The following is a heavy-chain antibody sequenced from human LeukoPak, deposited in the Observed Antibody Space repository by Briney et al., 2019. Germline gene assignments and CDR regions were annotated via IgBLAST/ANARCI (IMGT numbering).Heavy chain of an antibody. CDR2: IKSKANGETR. D-gene: IGHD3-10*01. CDR3: AKAMVGSGSYGKFAFDI. J-gene: IGHJ3*02. CDR1: GFTLSNAW. Sequence: GGSLRLSCAASGFTLSNAWMNWVRQAPSKGLEWGGLIKSKANGETRDYAAPVKGRFTISRDDSVNTLYLQMNSLKSEDTAVYYCAKAMVGSGSYGKFAFDIWGQGTMVTVSS. V-gene: IGHV3-15*01.